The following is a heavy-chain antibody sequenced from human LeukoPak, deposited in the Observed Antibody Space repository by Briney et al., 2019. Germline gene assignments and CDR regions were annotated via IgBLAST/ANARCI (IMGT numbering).Heavy chain of an antibody. CDR2: ISNDGSDK. D-gene: IGHD6-19*01. V-gene: IGHV3-30*18. CDR1: GSTFSSYG. Sequence: GKSLRLSCAASGSTFSSYGMHWVRQAPGKGLEWMAVISNDGSDKYYTDSVKGRFTISRDNSKNTLYLQMNSLRAEDTAVYYCAKDFAVAGTSFDHWGQGTLVTVSS. CDR3: AKDFAVAGTSFDH. J-gene: IGHJ4*02.